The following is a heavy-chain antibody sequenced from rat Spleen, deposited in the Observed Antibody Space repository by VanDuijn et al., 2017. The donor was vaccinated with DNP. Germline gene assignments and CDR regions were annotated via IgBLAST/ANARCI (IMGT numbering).Heavy chain of an antibody. CDR3: ARDDFYGYR. V-gene: IGHV5-7*01. Sequence: EVQLVESGGGLVQPGGSLKLSCTASGFTFSDYNMAWVRQAPKKGLEWVATISTSGSRTYYPDSVKGRFTITRDNAHNTLYLQMNSLGSEDTATYYCARDDFYGYRWGQGVLVTVSS. D-gene: IGHD1-7*01. CDR1: GFTFSDYN. CDR2: ISTSGSRT. J-gene: IGHJ2*01.